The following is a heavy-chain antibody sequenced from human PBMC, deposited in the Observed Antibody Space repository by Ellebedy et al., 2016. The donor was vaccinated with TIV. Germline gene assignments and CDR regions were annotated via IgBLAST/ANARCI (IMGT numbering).Heavy chain of an antibody. CDR3: ARATVTDTPIEYFQL. CDR2: IYSGGST. Sequence: GESLKISCAASGFTVRGNYMSWVRQAPGEGLEWVSIIYSGGSTYYADSVKGRFTISRDNSKNTVYLQMNSLRAEDTAVYYCARATVTDTPIEYFQLWGQGTLVTVSS. D-gene: IGHD4-11*01. J-gene: IGHJ1*01. CDR1: GFTVRGNY. V-gene: IGHV3-66*01.